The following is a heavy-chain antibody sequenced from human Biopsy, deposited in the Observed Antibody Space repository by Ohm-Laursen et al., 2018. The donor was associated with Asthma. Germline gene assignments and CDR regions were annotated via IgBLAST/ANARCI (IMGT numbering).Heavy chain of an antibody. V-gene: IGHV3-30*01. Sequence: SLRLSCAVSGFSFSNFAIHWVRQAPGKGLEWVGVISKDASTQDYADSVKGQFTMARDNSKNTLDLQMNSLREEDTAVYYCVRDGTDDAFDIWGQGTVVSVSS. CDR3: VRDGTDDAFDI. D-gene: IGHD1-1*01. CDR2: ISKDASTQ. CDR1: GFSFSNFA. J-gene: IGHJ3*02.